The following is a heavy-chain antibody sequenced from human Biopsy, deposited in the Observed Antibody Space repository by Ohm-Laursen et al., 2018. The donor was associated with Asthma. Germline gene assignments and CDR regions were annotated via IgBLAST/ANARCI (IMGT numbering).Heavy chain of an antibody. CDR3: AKARIHHFYDSSGYYQND. V-gene: IGHV3-30*14. CDR1: RFTYE. J-gene: IGHJ4*02. D-gene: IGHD3-22*01. CDR2: ISYDGSSI. Sequence: SLRLSCAASRFTYEMHWVRQAPGKGLEWVAVISYDGSSIYYADSVKGRFTISRDNSKNTLSLQMNSLRAEDTAVYYCAKARIHHFYDSSGYYQNDWGQGTLVTVSS.